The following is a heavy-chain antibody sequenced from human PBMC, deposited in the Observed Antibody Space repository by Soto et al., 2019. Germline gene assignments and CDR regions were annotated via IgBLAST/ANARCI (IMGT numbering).Heavy chain of an antibody. J-gene: IGHJ2*01. D-gene: IGHD2-8*01. Sequence: EVQLLESGGGLVQPGGSLRLSCAASGFTFSNYAMSWVRQAPGKGLEWVSAISGSGAFTYYAEPVKGRFTISRDNSKNTLFLQLNSLRAEDTAVFYCARDLPGNGQYLNGYFDLWGRGTLVTVSS. V-gene: IGHV3-23*01. CDR2: ISGSGAFT. CDR1: GFTFSNYA. CDR3: ARDLPGNGQYLNGYFDL.